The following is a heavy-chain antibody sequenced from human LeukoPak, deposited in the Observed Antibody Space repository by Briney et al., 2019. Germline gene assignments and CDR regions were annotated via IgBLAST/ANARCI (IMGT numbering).Heavy chain of an antibody. D-gene: IGHD3-22*01. V-gene: IGHV4-34*01. CDR1: GGSFSGYY. CDR3: ARATVDSSGYYYVFHFDY. Sequence: SETLSLTCAVYGGSFSGYYWSWIRQPPGKGLEWTGEINHSGSTNYNPSLKSRVTMSVDTSKNQFSLKLSSVTAADTAVYYCARATVDSSGYYYVFHFDYWGRGTLVTVSS. CDR2: INHSGST. J-gene: IGHJ4*02.